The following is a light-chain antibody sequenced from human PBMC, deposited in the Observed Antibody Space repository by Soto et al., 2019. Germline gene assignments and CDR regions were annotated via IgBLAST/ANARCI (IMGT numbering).Light chain of an antibody. J-gene: IGKJ2*01. V-gene: IGKV3-15*01. Sequence: EIVMTQSPATLSVSPGDGATLSCRASQSVRSNVAWYQQKPGQAPRLLIYGASTRATGIPARFSGSGSGTDFTLTISSLQSEDFAVYYCQHYNTWTRYSCGQGTKLEIK. CDR3: QHYNTWTRYS. CDR1: QSVRSN. CDR2: GAS.